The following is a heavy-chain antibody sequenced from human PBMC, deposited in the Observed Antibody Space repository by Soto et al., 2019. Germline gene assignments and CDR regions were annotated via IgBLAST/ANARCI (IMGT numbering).Heavy chain of an antibody. J-gene: IGHJ3*02. Sequence: EVQLVESGGGLVQPGGSLRLSCAASGFTFSSYSMNWVRQAPGKGLEWVSYISSSSSTIYYADSVKGRFTISRDNAKNSLYLQMNSLRDEDTAVYYCAREGGGSYLPGMDAFDIWGQGTMVTVSS. D-gene: IGHD1-26*01. CDR1: GFTFSSYS. CDR2: ISSSSSTI. V-gene: IGHV3-48*02. CDR3: AREGGGSYLPGMDAFDI.